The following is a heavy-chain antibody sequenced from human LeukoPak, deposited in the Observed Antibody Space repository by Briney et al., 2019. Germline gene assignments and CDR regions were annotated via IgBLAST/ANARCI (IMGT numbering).Heavy chain of an antibody. CDR2: ISSGGRI. J-gene: IGHJ3*02. CDR1: GLTFSGYS. V-gene: IGHV3-11*04. Sequence: GGSLRLSCAASGLTFSGYSMTWIRQAPGRGLEWVSHISSGGRIYADSVKGRFTISRDNAKNSLYLQMNSLRAEDTAVYYCARDGNFDIWGQGAMVTVSS. CDR3: ARDGNFDI.